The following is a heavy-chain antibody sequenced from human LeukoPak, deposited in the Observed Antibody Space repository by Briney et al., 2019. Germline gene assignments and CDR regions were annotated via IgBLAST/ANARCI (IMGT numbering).Heavy chain of an antibody. D-gene: IGHD4/OR15-4a*01. CDR3: AKDKNWCWSLDY. CDR1: GFTLSNSA. V-gene: IGHV3-30*18. CDR2: ISSDESEK. J-gene: IGHJ4*02. Sequence: GGSLRLSCAVSGFTLSNSAMHWVRQAPGKGLEWVATISSDESEKFYADSVKGRFTISRDTSKNTVYLQMNGLRAEDTAVYYCAKDKNWCWSLDYWGQGTLVTVSS.